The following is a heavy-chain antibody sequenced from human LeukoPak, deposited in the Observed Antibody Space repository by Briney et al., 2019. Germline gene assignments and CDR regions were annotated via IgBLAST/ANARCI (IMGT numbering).Heavy chain of an antibody. CDR3: ARDYGGSSPFDY. CDR1: GFTFSSYV. D-gene: IGHD4-23*01. Sequence: PGGSLRLSCAASGFTFSSYVMNWVRQAPGKGLEWVSAISGSGGSTYYADSVKGRFTISRDNAKNSLYLHMNSLRAEDTAVYYCARDYGGSSPFDYWGQGTLVTVSS. CDR2: ISGSGGST. V-gene: IGHV3-23*01. J-gene: IGHJ4*02.